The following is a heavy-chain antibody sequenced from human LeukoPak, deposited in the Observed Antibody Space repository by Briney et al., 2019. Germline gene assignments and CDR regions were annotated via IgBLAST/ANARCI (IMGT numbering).Heavy chain of an antibody. D-gene: IGHD1-26*01. CDR1: GGTFSGYY. J-gene: IGHJ6*03. Sequence: SETLSLTCAVYGGTFSGYYWSWIRQPPGKGLEWIGEINHSGSTNYNPSLKSRVTISVDTSKNQFSLKLSSVTAADTAVYYCARVGRGPVRVYYMDVWGKGTTVTVSS. V-gene: IGHV4-34*01. CDR2: INHSGST. CDR3: ARVGRGPVRVYYMDV.